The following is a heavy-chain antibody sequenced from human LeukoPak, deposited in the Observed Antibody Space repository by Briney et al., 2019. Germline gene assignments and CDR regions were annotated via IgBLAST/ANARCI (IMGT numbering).Heavy chain of an antibody. CDR3: AREARVGGALQY. CDR2: INPDGSIR. Sequence: HLGESLKIPCAASGLTFSTYWMHWVRQAPGKGLAWVARINPDGSIRTYANSVQGRVTISRDTAKDTLFLQMNSLRAEDTAVYYCAREARVGGALQYWGQGTPVTVSS. V-gene: IGHV3-74*03. D-gene: IGHD1-26*01. J-gene: IGHJ4*02. CDR1: GLTFSTYW.